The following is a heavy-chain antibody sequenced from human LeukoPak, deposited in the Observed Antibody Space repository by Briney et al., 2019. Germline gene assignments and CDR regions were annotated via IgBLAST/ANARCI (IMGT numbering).Heavy chain of an antibody. CDR2: ISGSGGST. CDR3: ASITIGEVVPAAIAPQYSSGWYPDY. Sequence: GGSLRLSCAASGFTFRGYGMSWVRQAPGKGLEWVSAISGSGGSTYYADSVKGRFTISRDNSRNTLYLQMNSLRAEDTAVYYCASITIGEVVPAAIAPQYSSGWYPDYWGQGTLVTVSS. V-gene: IGHV3-23*01. J-gene: IGHJ4*02. D-gene: IGHD6-19*01. CDR1: GFTFRGYG.